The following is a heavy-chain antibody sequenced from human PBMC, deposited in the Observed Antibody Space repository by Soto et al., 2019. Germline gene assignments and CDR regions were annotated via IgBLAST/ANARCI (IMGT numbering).Heavy chain of an antibody. J-gene: IGHJ4*02. CDR3: AVATRPEYYDFWSSY. V-gene: IGHV1-69*02. CDR2: IIPILGIA. CDR1: GGTFSSYT. Sequence: SVKVSCKASGGTFSSYTISWVRQAPGQGLEWMGRIIPILGIANYAQKFQGRVTITADKSTSTAYMELSSLRSEDTAVYYCAVATRPEYYDFWSSYWGQGTLVTVSS. D-gene: IGHD3-3*01.